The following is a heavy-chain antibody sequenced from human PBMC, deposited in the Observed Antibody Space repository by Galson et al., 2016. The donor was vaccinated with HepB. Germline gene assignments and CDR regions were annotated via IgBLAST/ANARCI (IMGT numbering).Heavy chain of an antibody. CDR2: INTNTGNP. CDR1: GYSFSSYA. V-gene: IGHV7-4-1*02. J-gene: IGHJ4*02. Sequence: SVKVSCKASGYSFSSYAMNWVRQAPGQGLEWMGWINTNTGNPTYAQGFTGRFVFSLDTSVNTAYLQISSLRAEDTAVYYCAREEGVDTGISDYWGQGTLVTVSS. CDR3: AREEGVDTGISDY. D-gene: IGHD5-18*01.